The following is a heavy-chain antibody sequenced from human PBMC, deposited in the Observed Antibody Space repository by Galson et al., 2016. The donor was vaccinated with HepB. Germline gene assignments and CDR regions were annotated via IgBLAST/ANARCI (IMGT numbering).Heavy chain of an antibody. Sequence: LRLSCAASGFTFSSDAMSWVRQAPGKGLEWVSVISGSGGTTYYADSVRGRFIISRDNSKNTLYVQMNSLTAEDTAIYYCAKVFVVGTADAYDIWGQGTMVIVSS. V-gene: IGHV3-23*01. CDR2: ISGSGGTT. CDR3: AKVFVVGTADAYDI. J-gene: IGHJ3*02. D-gene: IGHD5-12*01. CDR1: GFTFSSDA.